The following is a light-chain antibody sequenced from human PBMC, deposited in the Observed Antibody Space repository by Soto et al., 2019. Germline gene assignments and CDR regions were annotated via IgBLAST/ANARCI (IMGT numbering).Light chain of an antibody. CDR1: SSDVGGYNY. V-gene: IGLV2-14*01. Sequence: QSALTQPASVYGSPGQSITISCTGTSSDVGGYNYVSWYQQHPGKAPKLMIYEVSNRPSGVSNRFSGSKSGNTASLTISGLQAEDEADYYCSSYTSSSTVFGGGTKLTVL. CDR2: EVS. CDR3: SSYTSSSTV. J-gene: IGLJ3*02.